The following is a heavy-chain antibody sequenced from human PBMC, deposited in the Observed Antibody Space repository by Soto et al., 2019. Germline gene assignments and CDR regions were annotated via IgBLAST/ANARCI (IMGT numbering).Heavy chain of an antibody. CDR3: APLTVSLSGPYGIHV. CDR1: GYSVSSSDYY. Sequence: SETLSLTCSVSGYSVSSSDYYLAWIRQPPGKGLEWIGSMFYSGLTYYNPSLKSRVTLSVDTSKNRFSVRLNSVTAADTAVYYCAPLTVSLSGPYGIHVWGQGTTVNVS. CDR2: MFYSGLT. V-gene: IGHV4-39*01. D-gene: IGHD2-15*01. J-gene: IGHJ6*02.